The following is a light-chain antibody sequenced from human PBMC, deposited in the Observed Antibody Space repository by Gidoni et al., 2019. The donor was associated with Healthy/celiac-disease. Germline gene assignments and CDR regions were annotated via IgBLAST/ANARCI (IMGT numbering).Light chain of an antibody. CDR3: CSYAGSYTVV. CDR1: RRDVGGYNY. Sequence: QSALTQPRSVSGSPGQSVTISCTGTRRDVGGYNYVSWYQQHPGKAPKLMIYGVSKRPSGVPDRFSGSKSGNTASLTISGLQAEDEADYYCCSYAGSYTVVFGGGTKLTVL. CDR2: GVS. V-gene: IGLV2-11*01. J-gene: IGLJ2*01.